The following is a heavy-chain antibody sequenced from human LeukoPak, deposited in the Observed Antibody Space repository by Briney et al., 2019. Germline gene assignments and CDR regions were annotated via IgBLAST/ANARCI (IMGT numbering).Heavy chain of an antibody. CDR3: ARSSRAAGNAFDI. CDR1: GFTFSSYW. V-gene: IGHV3-7*01. D-gene: IGHD6-13*01. CDR2: IKQDGSEK. Sequence: GGSLRLSCAASGFTFSSYWMSWVRQAPGKGLEWVANIKQDGSEKYYVDYVKGRFTISRDNAKNSLYLQMNSLRAEDTAVYYCARSSRAAGNAFDIWGQGTMVTVSS. J-gene: IGHJ3*02.